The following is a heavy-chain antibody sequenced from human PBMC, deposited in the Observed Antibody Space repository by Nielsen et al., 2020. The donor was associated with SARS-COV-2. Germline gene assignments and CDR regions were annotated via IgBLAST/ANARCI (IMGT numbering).Heavy chain of an antibody. CDR2: ISWNSGSI. CDR3: AKDLWFGELFTPGADY. J-gene: IGHJ4*02. Sequence: GGSLRLSCAASGFTFDDYAMHWVRQAPGKGLEWVSGISWNSGSIGYADSVKGRFTISRDNSKNTLYLQMNSLRAEDTAVYYCAKDLWFGELFTPGADYWGQGTLVTVSS. CDR1: GFTFDDYA. V-gene: IGHV3-9*01. D-gene: IGHD3-10*01.